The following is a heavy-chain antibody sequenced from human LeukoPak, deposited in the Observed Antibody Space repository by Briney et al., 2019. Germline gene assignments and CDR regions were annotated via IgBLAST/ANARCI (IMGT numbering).Heavy chain of an antibody. D-gene: IGHD2-21*01. CDR2: INHSGST. J-gene: IGHJ4*02. V-gene: IGHV4-34*01. Sequence: SETLSLTCAVYGGSFSGYYWSWIRQPPGKGLEWIGEINHSGSTSYNPSLKSRVTISVDTSKNQFSLKLSSVTAADTAVYYCARVRGYCGGDCWGQGTLVTVSS. CDR1: GGSFSGYY. CDR3: ARVRGYCGGDC.